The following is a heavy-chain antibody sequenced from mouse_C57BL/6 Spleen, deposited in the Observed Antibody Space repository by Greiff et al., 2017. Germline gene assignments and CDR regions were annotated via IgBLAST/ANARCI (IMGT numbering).Heavy chain of an antibody. D-gene: IGHD2-2*01. Sequence: QVQLQQSGPGLVQPSQSLSITCTVSGFSLTSYGVHWVRQSPGKGLEWLGVIWSGGSTDYNAAFISRLSISKDNSKSQVFFKMNSLQADDTAIYYCARNHYGYDVDWYFDVWGTGTTVTVSS. CDR2: IWSGGST. CDR3: ARNHYGYDVDWYFDV. V-gene: IGHV2-2*01. CDR1: GFSLTSYG. J-gene: IGHJ1*03.